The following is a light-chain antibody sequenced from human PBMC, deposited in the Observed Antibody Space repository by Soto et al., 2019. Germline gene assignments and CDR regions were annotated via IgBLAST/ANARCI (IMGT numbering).Light chain of an antibody. CDR1: QTIGTY. Sequence: IEVTQSPSSLAASLGDRVTITCRASQTIGTYVNWYRQKSGVAPELLIYDASTLQSGVPSRFRGGASGTDFTLTISSLQLDDFATYYCQQSYNTPLTFGQGTKVEIK. CDR3: QQSYNTPLT. V-gene: IGKV1-39*01. CDR2: DAS. J-gene: IGKJ1*01.